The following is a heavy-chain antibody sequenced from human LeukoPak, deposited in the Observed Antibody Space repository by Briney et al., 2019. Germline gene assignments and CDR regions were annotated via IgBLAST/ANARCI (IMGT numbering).Heavy chain of an antibody. J-gene: IGHJ4*02. CDR2: TRHKANSYTT. D-gene: IGHD1/OR15-1a*01. CDR1: GFTFSDHY. V-gene: IGHV3-72*01. Sequence: GGSLRLSCAASGFTFSDHYMDWVRQAPGKGLEWVGRTRHKANSYTTEYATSVKGRFTISRDDSKNSLYLQMNSLKTEDTAVYYCARGGYNWNNGFDYWGQGTLVTVSS. CDR3: ARGGYNWNNGFDY.